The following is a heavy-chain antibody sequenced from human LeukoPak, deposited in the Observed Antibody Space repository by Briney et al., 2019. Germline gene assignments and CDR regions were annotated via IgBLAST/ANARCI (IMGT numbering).Heavy chain of an antibody. CDR2: INPNSGGT. V-gene: IGHV1-2*02. D-gene: IGHD3-10*01. Sequence: RRASVKVSCKASGYTFTGYYMHWVRQAPGQGLEWMGWINPNSGGTNYAQKFQGRVTMTRDTSISTAYMELSRLRSDDTAVYYCARAAPGSYFNDAFDIWGRGTMVTVSS. J-gene: IGHJ3*02. CDR3: ARAAPGSYFNDAFDI. CDR1: GYTFTGYY.